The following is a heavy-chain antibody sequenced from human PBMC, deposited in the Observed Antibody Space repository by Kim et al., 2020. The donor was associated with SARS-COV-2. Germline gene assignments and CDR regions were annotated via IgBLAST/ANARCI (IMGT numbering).Heavy chain of an antibody. Sequence: SETLSLTCAVYGGSFSGYYWSWIRQPPGKGLEWIGEINHSGSTNYNPSLKSRVTISVDTSKNQFSLKLSSVTAADTAVYYCARGPARIYCSGGSCYSNYSNYYGMDVWGQGTTVTVSS. CDR3: ARGPARIYCSGGSCYSNYSNYYGMDV. CDR2: INHSGST. J-gene: IGHJ6*02. V-gene: IGHV4-34*01. D-gene: IGHD2-15*01. CDR1: GGSFSGYY.